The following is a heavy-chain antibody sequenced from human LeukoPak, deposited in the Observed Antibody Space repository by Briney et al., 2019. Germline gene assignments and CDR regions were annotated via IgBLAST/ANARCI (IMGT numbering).Heavy chain of an antibody. V-gene: IGHV3-23*01. CDR3: AKDWGYSYGETY. D-gene: IGHD5-18*01. Sequence: PGGSLRLSCAASGFTFSSYAMSWVREAPGKGLEWVSAISGSGGSTYYADSVKGRFTISRDNSKNTLYLQMNSLRAEDTAVYYCAKDWGYSYGETYWGQGTLVTVSS. CDR2: ISGSGGST. CDR1: GFTFSSYA. J-gene: IGHJ4*02.